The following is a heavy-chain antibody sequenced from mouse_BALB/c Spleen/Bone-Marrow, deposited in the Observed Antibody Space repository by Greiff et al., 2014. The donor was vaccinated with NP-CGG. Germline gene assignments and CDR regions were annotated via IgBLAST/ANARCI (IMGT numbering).Heavy chain of an antibody. J-gene: IGHJ4*01. CDR2: IYPSDGYI. CDR3: TRYGNSHYYAIDY. CDR1: GYTFTSYW. V-gene: IGHV1-69*02. Sequence: QVQLQQPGAEPVRPGASLKLSCRASGYTFTSYWINWVKQRPGQGLEWIGNIYPSDGYINYNQRFKDKATLTVDKSSSTAYMQLSSPTSEDSAVYYCTRYGNSHYYAIDYWGQGTSVTVSS. D-gene: IGHD1-1*01.